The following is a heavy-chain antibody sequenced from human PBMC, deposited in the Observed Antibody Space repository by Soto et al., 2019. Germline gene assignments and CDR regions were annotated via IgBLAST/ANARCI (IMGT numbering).Heavy chain of an antibody. D-gene: IGHD5-18*01. CDR2: ISYDGSNK. J-gene: IGHJ6*02. CDR3: ANLMYMDTAMVKFNYYYYGMDV. CDR1: GFTFSSYA. V-gene: IGHV3-30*18. Sequence: PGGSLRLSCAASGFTFSSYAMSWVRQAPGKGLEWVAVISYDGSNKYYADSVKGRFTISRDNSKNTLYLQMNSLRAEDTAVYYCANLMYMDTAMVKFNYYYYGMDVWGQGTTVTVSS.